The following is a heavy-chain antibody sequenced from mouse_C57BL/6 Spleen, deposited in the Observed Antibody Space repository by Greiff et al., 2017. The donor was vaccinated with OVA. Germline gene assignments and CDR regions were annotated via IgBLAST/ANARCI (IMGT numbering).Heavy chain of an antibody. J-gene: IGHJ2*01. Sequence: EVKVEESGGGLVKPGGSLKLSCAASGFTFSSYAMSWVRQTPEKRLEWVATISDGGSYTYYPDNVKGRFTISRDNAKNNLYLQMSHLKSEDTAMYYCAREAYKGYFDYWGQGTTLTVSS. CDR1: GFTFSSYA. CDR3: AREAYKGYFDY. V-gene: IGHV5-4*01. CDR2: ISDGGSYT. D-gene: IGHD2-10*01.